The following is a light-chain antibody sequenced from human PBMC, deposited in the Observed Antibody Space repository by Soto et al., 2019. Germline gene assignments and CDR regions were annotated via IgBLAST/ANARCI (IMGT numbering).Light chain of an antibody. Sequence: EIVLTQSPATLSLSPGERATLSCRASQSVGTYLAWYQQKPGQSPRLLMFDVSNRATGIPARFSGSGSGTDFTLTISNLEPEDFAVYYCHQRSNWPLTFGGGTKVDIK. J-gene: IGKJ4*01. CDR1: QSVGTY. V-gene: IGKV3-11*01. CDR3: HQRSNWPLT. CDR2: DVS.